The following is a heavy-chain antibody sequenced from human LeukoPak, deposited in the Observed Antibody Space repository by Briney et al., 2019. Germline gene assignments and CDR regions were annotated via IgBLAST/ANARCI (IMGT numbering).Heavy chain of an antibody. V-gene: IGHV3-43D*03. D-gene: IGHD3-10*01. CDR2: ISRDGVSS. CDR1: GFKFDDYA. CDR3: AKDMNLGYAYGPFDY. J-gene: IGHJ4*02. Sequence: PGGSLRLSCAASGFKFDDYAMHWVRHTPGKGLEWVSLISRDGVSSYYADSVKGRFTISRGNSNNSLFLQMNSLRPEDTALYYCAKDMNLGYAYGPFDYWGQGTLVTVSS.